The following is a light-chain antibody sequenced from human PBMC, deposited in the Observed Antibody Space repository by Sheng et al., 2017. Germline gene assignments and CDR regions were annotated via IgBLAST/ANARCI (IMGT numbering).Light chain of an antibody. Sequence: DIQMTQSPSSLSASVGDRVTITCQASQDISNYLNWYQQKPGKAPKILIYKASILEDGVPSRFSGSGSGTDFTLTISSLQPDDSATYYCQHYSNDWRFGQGTKVEIK. CDR1: QDISNY. CDR3: QHYSNDWR. V-gene: IGKV1-5*03. J-gene: IGKJ1*01. CDR2: KAS.